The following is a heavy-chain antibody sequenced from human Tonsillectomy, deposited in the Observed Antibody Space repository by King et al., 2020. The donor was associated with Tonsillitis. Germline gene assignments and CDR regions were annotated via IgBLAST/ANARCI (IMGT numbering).Heavy chain of an antibody. Sequence: LQLVQSGAEVRKPGASVKVSCTASGYYFTDYFMHWVRQAPGQGLEWMGWINPNSGDTNYAQKFQGRVTMTRDASISTAYMELSRLTSDDTAVYYCARALDNIVLVSAATLYYWGQGAQVTVSS. D-gene: IGHD2-2*01. CDR3: ARALDNIVLVSAATLYY. CDR2: INPNSGDT. V-gene: IGHV1-2*02. J-gene: IGHJ4*02. CDR1: GYYFTDYF.